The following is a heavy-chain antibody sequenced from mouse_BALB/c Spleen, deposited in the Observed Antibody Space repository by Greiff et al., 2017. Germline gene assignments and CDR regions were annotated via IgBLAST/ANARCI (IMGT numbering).Heavy chain of an antibody. CDR1: GYSITSDYA. CDR3: AGDYGAY. Sequence: VQLQESGPGLVKPSQSLSLTCTVTGYSITSDYAWNWIRQFPGNKLEWMGYISYSGSTSYNPSLKSRISITRDTSKNQFFLQLNSVTTEDTATYYCAGDYGAYWGQGTLVTVSA. CDR2: ISYSGST. D-gene: IGHD2-4*01. V-gene: IGHV3-2*02. J-gene: IGHJ3*01.